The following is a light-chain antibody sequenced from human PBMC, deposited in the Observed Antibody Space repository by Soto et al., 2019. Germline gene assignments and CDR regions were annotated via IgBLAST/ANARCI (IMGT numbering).Light chain of an antibody. CDR3: NSYRGSGTLYV. CDR1: SSDVGGYNY. CDR2: DVS. Sequence: QSALTQPASVSGSPGQSITISCTGTSSDVGGYNYVSWYQQHPGQAPKLMIYDVSNRPSGVSNRFSGSKSGNTASLTISGLQAEDEADYYCNSYRGSGTLYVFGTGTKLTVL. V-gene: IGLV2-14*03. J-gene: IGLJ1*01.